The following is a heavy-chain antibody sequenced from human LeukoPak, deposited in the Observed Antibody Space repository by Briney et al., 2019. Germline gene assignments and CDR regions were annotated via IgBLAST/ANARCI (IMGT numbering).Heavy chain of an antibody. V-gene: IGHV3-23*01. CDR2: ITDNGLAR. J-gene: IGHJ4*02. D-gene: IGHD5-24*01. CDR1: GFTFRSYA. Sequence: GGSLSLSCTGSGFTFRSYAMGWVRQAPGKGLEWVAGITDNGLARNYADSVQGRFTIHRDDSRSTVDLKMNSLRVEDTALYYCARDGWGWAQYDYWGQGTLVTVSS. CDR3: ARDGWGWAQYDY.